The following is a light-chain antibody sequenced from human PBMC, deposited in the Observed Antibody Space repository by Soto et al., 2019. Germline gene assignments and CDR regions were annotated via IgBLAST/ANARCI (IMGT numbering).Light chain of an antibody. CDR3: QHRAGSSN. J-gene: IGKJ5*01. Sequence: EIVLTQSPVTLSLSPGEIATLSCSASQSVSNQLAWYQQKPGQAPRLLVYDASRRVTGIPARFSGSGSGPDFTLTLSSLEPEDFAVYYCQHRAGSSNFGQGTRLEIK. CDR1: QSVSNQ. V-gene: IGKV3-11*01. CDR2: DAS.